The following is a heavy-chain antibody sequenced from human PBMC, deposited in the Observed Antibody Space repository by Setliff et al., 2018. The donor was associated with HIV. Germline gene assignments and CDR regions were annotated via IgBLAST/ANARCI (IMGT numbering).Heavy chain of an antibody. J-gene: IGHJ6*02. Sequence: SETLSLTCTVSGGSISKYFWNWIRQPAGQGLEWIGRIYISGSTKYNPSIKSRVTMSVDTSKNQVSLKMSSVTAADTAIYYCASGPKQYFHFYGMDVWGQGTAVTVSS. CDR3: ASGPKQYFHFYGMDV. CDR1: GGSISKYF. CDR2: IYISGST. V-gene: IGHV4-4*07.